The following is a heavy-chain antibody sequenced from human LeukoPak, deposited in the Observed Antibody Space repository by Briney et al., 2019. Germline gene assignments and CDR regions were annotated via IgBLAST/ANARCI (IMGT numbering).Heavy chain of an antibody. Sequence: SVKVSCKASGGTFTSYAFSWVRQAPEQGLEWMEGIIPIFGTANSAQKFQDRLTITADGSTSTIYMELSSLRSEDTAVYYCARVLAEAGSAYFDYWGQGTLVTVSS. J-gene: IGHJ4*02. CDR1: GGTFTSYA. CDR2: IIPIFGTA. D-gene: IGHD6-13*01. V-gene: IGHV1-69*01. CDR3: ARVLAEAGSAYFDY.